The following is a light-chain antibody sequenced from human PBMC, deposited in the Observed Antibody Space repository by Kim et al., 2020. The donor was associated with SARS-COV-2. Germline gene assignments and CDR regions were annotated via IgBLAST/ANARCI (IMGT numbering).Light chain of an antibody. CDR1: QRVSSH. V-gene: IGKV3-15*01. CDR3: QQYNNWPT. CDR2: GAS. J-gene: IGKJ1*01. Sequence: SVCPGESATLTGRASQRVSSHVGCYQKKAGPAPRLLNYGASTRATGIPARFSGSGSATEFTLTSSSLQYEDFAVYYCQQYNNWPTFGQGTKVDIK.